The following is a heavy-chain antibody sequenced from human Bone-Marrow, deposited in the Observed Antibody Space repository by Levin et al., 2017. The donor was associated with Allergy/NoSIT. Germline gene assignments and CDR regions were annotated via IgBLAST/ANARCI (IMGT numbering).Heavy chain of an antibody. CDR2: IYIGGTT. CDR3: AGRDHGDYGMLDY. D-gene: IGHD4-17*01. Sequence: PGGSLRLSCAASGFTVSSNYMAWVRQAPRRGLEWVSVIYIGGTTYYTDSVKGRFTISRDNSKNTLYLQMNSLRAEDTAVYYCAGRDHGDYGMLDYWGQGTLVTVSS. J-gene: IGHJ4*02. CDR1: GFTVSSNY. V-gene: IGHV3-66*01.